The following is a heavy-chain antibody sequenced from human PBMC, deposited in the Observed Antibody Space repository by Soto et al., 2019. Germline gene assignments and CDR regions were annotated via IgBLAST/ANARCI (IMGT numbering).Heavy chain of an antibody. CDR2: ISYDGSNK. V-gene: IGHV3-30*18. Sequence: GGSLRLSCAASGFTFSSYGMHWVRQAPGKGLEWVAVISYDGSNKYYADSVKGRFTISRDNSKNTLYLQMNSLRAEDTAVYYCAKDRLGYSYGHHIDVWGQGTKGIVA. D-gene: IGHD5-18*01. J-gene: IGHJ6*01. CDR3: AKDRLGYSYGHHIDV. CDR1: GFTFSSYG.